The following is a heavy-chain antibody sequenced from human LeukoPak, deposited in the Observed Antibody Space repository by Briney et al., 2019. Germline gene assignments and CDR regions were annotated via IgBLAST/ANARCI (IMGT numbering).Heavy chain of an antibody. CDR1: GGTFSSYA. V-gene: IGHV1-69*04. CDR2: IIPILGIA. CDR3: ARHGGNAKFDY. Sequence: ASVKVSCKASGGTFSSYAISWVRQAPGQGLEWMGRIIPILGIANYAQKFQGRVTITADKSTSTAYMELSSLRSEDTAVYYCARHGGNAKFDYWGQGTLVTVSS. J-gene: IGHJ4*02. D-gene: IGHD4-23*01.